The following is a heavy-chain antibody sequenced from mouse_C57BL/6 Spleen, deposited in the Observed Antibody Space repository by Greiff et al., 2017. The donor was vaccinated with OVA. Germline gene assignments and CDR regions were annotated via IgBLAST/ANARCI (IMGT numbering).Heavy chain of an antibody. D-gene: IGHD4-1*01. CDR2: ISYDGSN. CDR1: GYSITSGYY. Sequence: EVQLQESGPGLVKPSQSLSLTCSVTGYSITSGYYWNWIRQFPGNKLEWMGYISYDGSNNYNPSLKNRISITRDTSKNQFFLKLNSVTTEDTATYYCAREGKLGPSYWGQGTTLTVSS. CDR3: AREGKLGPSY. J-gene: IGHJ2*01. V-gene: IGHV3-6*01.